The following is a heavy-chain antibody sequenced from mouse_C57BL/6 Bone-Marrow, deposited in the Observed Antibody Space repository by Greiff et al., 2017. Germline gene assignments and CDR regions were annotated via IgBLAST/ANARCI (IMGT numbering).Heavy chain of an antibody. CDR2: IDPNSGGT. J-gene: IGHJ1*03. D-gene: IGHD1-1*01. CDR3: ARSVTTVVADWYFDV. CDR1: GYTFTSYW. V-gene: IGHV1-72*01. Sequence: QVQLQQPGAELVKPGASVKLSCKASGYTFTSYWMHWVKQRPGRGLEWIGRIDPNSGGTKYNEKFKSKATLTVDKPSSTAYMQLSSLTSEDSAVYYCARSVTTVVADWYFDVGGTGTTVTVSS.